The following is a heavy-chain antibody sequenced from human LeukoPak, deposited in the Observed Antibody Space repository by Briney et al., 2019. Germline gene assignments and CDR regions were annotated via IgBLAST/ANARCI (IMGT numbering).Heavy chain of an antibody. J-gene: IGHJ4*02. D-gene: IGHD6-13*01. CDR1: GYTFTGYY. Sequence: ASVKVSCKASGYTFTGYYMHWVRQAPGQGLEWMGWINPNSGGTNYAQKFQGRVTMTRDTSISTAYMELSRLRSDDTAVYYCARESQAAAGTLGDYWGQGTLVTVSS. CDR2: INPNSGGT. V-gene: IGHV1-2*02. CDR3: ARESQAAAGTLGDY.